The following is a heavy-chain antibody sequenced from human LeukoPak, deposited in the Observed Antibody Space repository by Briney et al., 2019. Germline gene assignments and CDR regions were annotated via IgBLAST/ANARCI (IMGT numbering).Heavy chain of an antibody. CDR1: GFTFSSHW. D-gene: IGHD6-13*01. CDR2: IKQGGSEK. CDR3: AKSHLIAAAD. J-gene: IGHJ4*02. V-gene: IGHV3-7*01. Sequence: GGSLRLSCAASGFTFSSHWMTWVRQAPGKGLEWVASIKQGGSEKYYADSVKGRFTVSRDNAKNSLYLQMNSLRAEDTAVYYCAKSHLIAAADWGQGTLVTVSS.